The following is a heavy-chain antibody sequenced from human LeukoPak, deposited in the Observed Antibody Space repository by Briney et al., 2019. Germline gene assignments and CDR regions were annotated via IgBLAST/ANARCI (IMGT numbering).Heavy chain of an antibody. J-gene: IGHJ4*02. Sequence: ASVKVSCKASGYTFKNYGISWVRQAPGQGLEWMGWISCYNGDTKYTQKLQGRVTMTTDTSTSTAYMELRSLRSDDTAVYYCANGGYSYGDFDYWGQGTLVTVSS. CDR2: ISCYNGDT. CDR3: ANGGYSYGDFDY. CDR1: GYTFKNYG. V-gene: IGHV1-18*01. D-gene: IGHD5-18*01.